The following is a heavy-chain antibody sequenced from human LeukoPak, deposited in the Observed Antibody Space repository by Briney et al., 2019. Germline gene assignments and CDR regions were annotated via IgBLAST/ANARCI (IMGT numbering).Heavy chain of an antibody. CDR3: ARDLRLLWFGELLSPYYYYYYGMDV. CDR1: GGSISSGGHY. Sequence: PSETMSLTCTVSGGSISSGGHYWSWIRQHPGKGLEWIGYIYYSGSTYYNPSLKSRVTISVDTSKNQFSLKLSSVTAADTAVYYCARDLRLLWFGELLSPYYYYYYGMDVWGQGTTVTVSS. J-gene: IGHJ6*02. V-gene: IGHV4-31*03. CDR2: IYYSGST. D-gene: IGHD3-10*01.